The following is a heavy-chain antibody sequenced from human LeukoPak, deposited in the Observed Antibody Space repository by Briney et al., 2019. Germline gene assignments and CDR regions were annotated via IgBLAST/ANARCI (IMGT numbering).Heavy chain of an antibody. CDR2: ISSSSSYI. Sequence: GGSLRLSCAASGFTFSSYSMNWVRQAPGKGLEWVSSISSSSSYIYYGDSVKGRFTISRDNAKNSLYLQMNSLRAEDTAVYYCARDGDTAMVSDYWGQGTLVTVSS. CDR1: GFTFSSYS. CDR3: ARDGDTAMVSDY. V-gene: IGHV3-21*01. J-gene: IGHJ4*02. D-gene: IGHD5-18*01.